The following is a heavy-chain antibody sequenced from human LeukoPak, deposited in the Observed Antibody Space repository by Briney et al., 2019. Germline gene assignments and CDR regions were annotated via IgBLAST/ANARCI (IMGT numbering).Heavy chain of an antibody. CDR1: GVSISSYY. CDR2: IFYSGNT. J-gene: IGHJ4*02. V-gene: IGHV4-59*08. Sequence: PSETLSLTCTVSGVSISSYYSSWIRQPPGKGLEWIGYIFYSGNTIYNPSLRSRVTISADTSKNHFSLRLRSVTAADTAVYYCARLAAISGSDYPDDWGQGTLVTVSS. D-gene: IGHD1-26*01. CDR3: ARLAAISGSDYPDD.